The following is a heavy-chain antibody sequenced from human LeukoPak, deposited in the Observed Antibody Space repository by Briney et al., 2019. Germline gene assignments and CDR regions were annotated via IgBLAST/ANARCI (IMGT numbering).Heavy chain of an antibody. V-gene: IGHV3-30-3*01. CDR1: GFIFTKYT. CDR3: ARITYCSGGSCREKYYFDY. Sequence: GGSLRLSCVASGFIFTKYTLHWVRQAPGKGLEWVAVISYDAINKDYADSVKGRFTISRDNSKNTLYLQMNSLRAEDTAVYYCARITYCSGGSCREKYYFDYWGQGTLVTVSS. J-gene: IGHJ4*02. CDR2: ISYDAINK. D-gene: IGHD2-15*01.